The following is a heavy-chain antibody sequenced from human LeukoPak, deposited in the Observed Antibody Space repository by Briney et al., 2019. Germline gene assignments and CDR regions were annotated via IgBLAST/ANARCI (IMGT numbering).Heavy chain of an antibody. Sequence: GGSLRLSCAASGFSFSVYGMNWVRQAPGKGLEWVSGITGSGVTYYADSVKGRFTVSRDNSKNTLYLQMNSLRAEDTAVYYCARANPVLMVSKYFQHWGQGTLVTVSS. CDR3: ARANPVLMVSKYFQH. CDR2: ITGSGVT. V-gene: IGHV3-23*01. D-gene: IGHD2-8*01. J-gene: IGHJ1*01. CDR1: GFSFSVYG.